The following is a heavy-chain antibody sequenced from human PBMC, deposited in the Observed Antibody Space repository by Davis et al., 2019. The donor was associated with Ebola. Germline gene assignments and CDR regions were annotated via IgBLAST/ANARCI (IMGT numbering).Heavy chain of an antibody. J-gene: IGHJ6*03. CDR1: GYSFTSYW. V-gene: IGHV5-51*01. D-gene: IGHD3-10*01. Sequence: GESLKISCKGSGYSFTSYWIGWVRQMPGKGLEWMGIIYPGDSDTRYSPSFQGQVTISADKSTSAAYLQWSSLRASDTAMYYCARLIGDYYYGSGKPPIPPYYYYYMDVWGKGTTVTVSS. CDR3: ARLIGDYYYGSGKPPIPPYYYYYMDV. CDR2: IYPGDSDT.